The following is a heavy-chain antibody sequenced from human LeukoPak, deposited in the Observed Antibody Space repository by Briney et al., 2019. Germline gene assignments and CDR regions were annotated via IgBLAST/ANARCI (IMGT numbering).Heavy chain of an antibody. D-gene: IGHD2-2*01. J-gene: IGHJ4*02. V-gene: IGHV1-18*01. CDR3: ARVVRNCSSTSCPRYYFDY. CDR2: VSAYNGNT. Sequence: ASVKVSCKASGYTFTSYGISWVRQAPGQGLEWMGWVSAYNGNTNYAQKLQGRVTMTTDTSTSTAYMELRSLRSDDTAVYYCARVVRNCSSTSCPRYYFDYWGQGTLVTVSS. CDR1: GYTFTSYG.